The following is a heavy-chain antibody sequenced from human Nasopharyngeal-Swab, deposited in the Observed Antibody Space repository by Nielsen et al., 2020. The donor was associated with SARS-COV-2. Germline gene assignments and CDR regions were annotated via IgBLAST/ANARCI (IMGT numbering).Heavy chain of an antibody. J-gene: IGHJ6*02. CDR3: ARALSPRLDKPYSSPSGSLGAYYYGMDV. V-gene: IGHV3-48*04. CDR1: GFTFSSYS. CDR2: ISSSSSTI. Sequence: GESLKISCAASGFTFSSYSMNWVRQAPGKGLEWVSYISSSSSTIYYADSVKGRFTISRDNAKNSLYLQMNSLRAEDTAVYYCARALSPRLDKPYSSPSGSLGAYYYGMDVWGQGTTVTVSS. D-gene: IGHD6-6*01.